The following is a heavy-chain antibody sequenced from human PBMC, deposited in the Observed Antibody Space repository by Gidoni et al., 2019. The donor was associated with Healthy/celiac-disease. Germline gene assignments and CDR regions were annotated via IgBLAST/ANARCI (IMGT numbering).Heavy chain of an antibody. D-gene: IGHD3-22*01. CDR3: ARDLMPGGYTFDY. CDR2: IWYDGSNK. V-gene: IGHV3-33*01. CDR1: GFTFSSYG. Sequence: QVQLVESGGGVVQPGRSLRLSCAASGFTFSSYGMHWVRQTPGKGLEWVAVIWYDGSNKYYADSVKGRFTISRDNSKNTLYLQMNSLRAEDTAVYYCARDLMPGGYTFDYWGQGTLVTVSS. J-gene: IGHJ4*02.